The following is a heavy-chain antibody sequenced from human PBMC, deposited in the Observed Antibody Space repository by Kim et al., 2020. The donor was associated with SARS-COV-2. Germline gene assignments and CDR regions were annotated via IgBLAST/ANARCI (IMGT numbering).Heavy chain of an antibody. D-gene: IGHD3-3*01. J-gene: IGHJ3*02. V-gene: IGHV4-39*07. CDR3: ARGRAFYPVDI. CDR1: GGSISSSSYY. CDR2: IYYSGST. Sequence: SETLSLTCTVSGGSISSSSYYWGWIRQPPGKGLEWIGSIYYSGSTYYNPSLKSRVTISVDTSKNQFSLKLSSVTAADTAVYYCARGRAFYPVDIWGQGTMVTVSS.